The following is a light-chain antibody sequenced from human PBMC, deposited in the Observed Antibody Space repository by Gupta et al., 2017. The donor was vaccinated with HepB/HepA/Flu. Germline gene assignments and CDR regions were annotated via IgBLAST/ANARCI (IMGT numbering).Light chain of an antibody. CDR2: KAS. CDR3: LQYDCDSRT. Sequence: DIQMTQSPSTLSASVGDSVTITCRASQSLNRWLAWYQQKPGKAPKLLIYKASNLESGVPSRFSGSGSGTEFTLTISSLQPDDFASYYCLQYDCDSRTFGQGTKVE. J-gene: IGKJ1*01. CDR1: QSLNRW. V-gene: IGKV1-5*03.